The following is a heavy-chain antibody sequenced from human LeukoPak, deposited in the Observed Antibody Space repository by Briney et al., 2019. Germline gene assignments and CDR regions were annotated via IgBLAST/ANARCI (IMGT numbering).Heavy chain of an antibody. D-gene: IGHD2-21*02. J-gene: IGHJ4*02. CDR3: ARAAYCGGDCYYYFDY. CDR1: GGSISSSNW. V-gene: IGHV4-4*02. Sequence: SGTLSLTCAVSGGSISSSNWWSWVPQPPGKGLEWIGEIYHSGSTNYNPSLKSRVTMSVDTSKNQFSLKLSSVTAADTAVYFCARAAYCGGDCYYYFDYWGQGTLVTVSS. CDR2: IYHSGST.